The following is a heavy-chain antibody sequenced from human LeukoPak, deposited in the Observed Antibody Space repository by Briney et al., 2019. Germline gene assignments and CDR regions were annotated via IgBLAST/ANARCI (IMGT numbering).Heavy chain of an antibody. CDR2: IIPIFGTA. CDR3: ARVAGYNGVFYYYYGMDV. Sequence: ASVKVSCKASGGTFSSYAISWVRQAPGQGLEWMGGIIPIFGTANYAQKFQGRVTITADKSTSTAYMELSSLRSEDTAVYYCARVAGYNGVFYYYYGMDVWGQGTTVTVSS. CDR1: GGTFSSYA. V-gene: IGHV1-69*06. D-gene: IGHD5-24*01. J-gene: IGHJ6*02.